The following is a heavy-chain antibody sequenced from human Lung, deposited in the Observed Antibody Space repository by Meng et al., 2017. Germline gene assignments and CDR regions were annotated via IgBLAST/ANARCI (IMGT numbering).Heavy chain of an antibody. CDR1: SGSFRAHS. J-gene: IGHJ4*02. V-gene: IGHV4-34*04. CDR3: ASGPTTIPHDFAY. D-gene: IGHD4-11*01. CDR2: SNHSGRT. Sequence: VLLPQGLADLVPPSDTLSLPCVVSSGSFRAHSGGRNRHPPGKGLEWIGESNHSGRTKHNPSLESPPTLVVDTSQNNLSLKLSSVTVADSAVYHSASGPTTIPHDFAYWGKGTLVTVSS.